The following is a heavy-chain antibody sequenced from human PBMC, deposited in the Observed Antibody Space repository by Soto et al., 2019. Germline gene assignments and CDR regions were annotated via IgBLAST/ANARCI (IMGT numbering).Heavy chain of an antibody. CDR3: ARQSGSSWRNHYYYYGLDV. Sequence: QVQLQESGPGLVKPSETLSLTCTVSGGSISSYYWSWIRQPPGKGLEWIGYIYYSGSTNYNPSLXSRGTISIDTXXNXFXQKLSSVTAADTAVYYCARQSGSSWRNHYYYYGLDVWGQGTTVTVSS. V-gene: IGHV4-59*08. D-gene: IGHD6-13*01. J-gene: IGHJ6*02. CDR2: IYYSGST. CDR1: GGSISSYY.